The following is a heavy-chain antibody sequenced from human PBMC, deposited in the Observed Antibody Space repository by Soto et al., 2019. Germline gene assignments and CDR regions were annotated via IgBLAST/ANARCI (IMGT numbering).Heavy chain of an antibody. CDR3: GRDEVRNGVGV. Sequence: QPGGSLRLSCVASGFTFTSYWMSWVRQAPGKGLEWVANIKGDGSEKKYVDSVKGRFTISRDNAHNSVSLQMNSLRAEDTALYYCGRDEVRNGVGVWGQGTTVTVSS. V-gene: IGHV3-7*01. CDR2: IKGDGSEK. J-gene: IGHJ6*02. CDR1: GFTFTSYW.